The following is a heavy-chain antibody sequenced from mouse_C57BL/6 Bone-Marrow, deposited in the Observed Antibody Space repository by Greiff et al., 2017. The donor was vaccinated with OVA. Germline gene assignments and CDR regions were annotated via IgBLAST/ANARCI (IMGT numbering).Heavy chain of an antibody. CDR3: ARPELFFDY. Sequence: DVMLVESGGDLVKPGGSLKLSCAASGFTFSSYGMSWVRQTPDKRLEWVATISSGGSYIYYPDSVKGRFTISRDNAKNTLYLQMSSLKSEDTAMYYCARPELFFDYWGQGTTLTVSS. CDR1: GFTFSSYG. CDR2: ISSGGSYI. J-gene: IGHJ2*01. V-gene: IGHV5-6*02.